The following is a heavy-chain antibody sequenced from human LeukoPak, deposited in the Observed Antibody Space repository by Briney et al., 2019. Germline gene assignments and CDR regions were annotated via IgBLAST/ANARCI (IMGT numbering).Heavy chain of an antibody. CDR3: ARVVPNDYSNYVILDY. J-gene: IGHJ4*02. CDR1: GGTFSSYA. CDR2: IIPIFVTA. D-gene: IGHD4-11*01. Sequence: SVKVSCKASGGTFSSYAISWVRQAPGQGLEWMGGIIPIFVTANYAQKFQGRVTITADESTSTAYMELSSLRSEDTAVYYCARVVPNDYSNYVILDYWGQGTLVTVSS. V-gene: IGHV1-69*01.